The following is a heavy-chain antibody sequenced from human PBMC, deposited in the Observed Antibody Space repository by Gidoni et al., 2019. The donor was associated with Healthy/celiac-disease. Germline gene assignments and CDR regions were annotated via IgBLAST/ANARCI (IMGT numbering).Heavy chain of an antibody. CDR3: ARNAALYCSGGSCYSDGNWFDP. CDR2: IYPGDSDT. D-gene: IGHD2-15*01. V-gene: IGHV5-51*01. Sequence: EVQLVQSGAEVKKPGESLKISCKGSGYSFTSYWIGWVRQMPGKGLEWMGIIYPGDSDTRYSPSFQGQVTISADKSISTAYLQWSSLKASDTAMYYCARNAALYCSGGSCYSDGNWFDPWGQGTLVTVSS. CDR1: GYSFTSYW. J-gene: IGHJ5*02.